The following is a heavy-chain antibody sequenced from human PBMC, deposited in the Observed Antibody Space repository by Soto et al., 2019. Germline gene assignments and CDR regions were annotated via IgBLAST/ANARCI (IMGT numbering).Heavy chain of an antibody. Sequence: GASVKVSCKASGYTFTSYGISWVRQAPGQGLEWMGWISAYNGNTNYAQKLQGRVTMTTDTSTSTAYMELNSLRAEDTAVYYCAKGTSSGPAAFDYWGQGTLVTVSS. CDR3: AKGTSSGPAAFDY. D-gene: IGHD6-19*01. CDR2: ISAYNGNT. J-gene: IGHJ4*02. V-gene: IGHV1-18*01. CDR1: GYTFTSYG.